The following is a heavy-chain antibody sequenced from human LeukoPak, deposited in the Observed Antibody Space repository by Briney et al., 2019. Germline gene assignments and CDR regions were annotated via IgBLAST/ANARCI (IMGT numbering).Heavy chain of an antibody. J-gene: IGHJ4*02. CDR3: ARDRTGSYGSDY. CDR1: GGTFSSYA. CDR2: IIPIFGTA. V-gene: IGHV1-69*05. Sequence: ASVKVSCKASGGTFSSYAISWVRQAPGQGLEWMGGIIPIFGTANYAQKFQGRVTITTDESTSTAYMELSSLRSEDTAVYYCARDRTGSYGSDYWGQGTLVTVSS. D-gene: IGHD5-18*01.